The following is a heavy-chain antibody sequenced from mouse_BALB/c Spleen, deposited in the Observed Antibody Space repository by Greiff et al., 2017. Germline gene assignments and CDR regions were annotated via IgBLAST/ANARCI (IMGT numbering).Heavy chain of an antibody. CDR3: ARSGDGTVYYYAMDY. CDR1: GYTFTNYW. J-gene: IGHJ4*01. CDR2: IYPGGGYT. V-gene: IGHV1-63*02. D-gene: IGHD1-1*01. Sequence: VQLQQSGAELVRPGTSVKISCKASGYTFTNYWLGWVKQRPGHGLEWIGEIYPGGGYTNYNEKFKGKATLTADTSSSTAYMQLSSLTSEDSAVYFCARSGDGTVYYYAMDYWGQGTSVTVSS.